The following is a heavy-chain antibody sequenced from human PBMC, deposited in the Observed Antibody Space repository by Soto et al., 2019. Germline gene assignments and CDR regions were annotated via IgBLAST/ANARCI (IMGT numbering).Heavy chain of an antibody. CDR1: GYTFTNYW. J-gene: IGHJ4*02. CDR2: IQPGDSDI. Sequence: PGESLKISCKTSGYTFTNYWIGWVRQMPGKGLQWLGIIQPGDSDIRYNPSFEDKITISADKSIDTAYLQWHSLEASDTAPYYCARRGESTKWYIVDIPLDFWGQGTPVTVSS. CDR3: ARRGESTKWYIVDIPLDF. D-gene: IGHD2-15*01. V-gene: IGHV5-51*01.